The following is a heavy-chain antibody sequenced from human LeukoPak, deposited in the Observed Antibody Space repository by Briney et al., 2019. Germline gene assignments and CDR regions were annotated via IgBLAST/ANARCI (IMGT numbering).Heavy chain of an antibody. CDR3: ARAPYSGTYYRFDY. V-gene: IGHV4-61*01. Sequence: SETLSLTCTVSGGSVSSGIYYWSWIRQPPGKGLEWIGYIYYSGSTNYNPSLKSRVTISVDTSKNQFSLKLSSVTAADTAVYYCARAPYSGTYYRFDYWGQGTLVTVSS. J-gene: IGHJ4*02. D-gene: IGHD1-26*01. CDR1: GGSVSSGIYY. CDR2: IYYSGST.